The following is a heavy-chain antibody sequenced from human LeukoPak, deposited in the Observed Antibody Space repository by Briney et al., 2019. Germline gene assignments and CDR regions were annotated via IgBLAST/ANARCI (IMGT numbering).Heavy chain of an antibody. CDR2: IYHSGST. V-gene: IGHV4-38-2*02. D-gene: IGHD2-8*01. Sequence: PSETLSLTCTVSGYSISSGYYWGWIRQPPGKGLEWIGSIYHSGSTYYNPSLKSRVTISVDTSKNQFSLKLSSVTAADTAVYYCARDLKMEHWGQGTLVTASS. CDR3: ARDLKMEH. CDR1: GYSISSGYY. J-gene: IGHJ1*01.